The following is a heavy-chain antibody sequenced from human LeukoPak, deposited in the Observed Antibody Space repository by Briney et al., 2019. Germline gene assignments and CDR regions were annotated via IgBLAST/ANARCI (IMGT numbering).Heavy chain of an antibody. CDR1: GYSISSGYY. V-gene: IGHV4-38-2*01. J-gene: IGHJ6*04. CDR2: IYHSGST. D-gene: IGHD2-2*01. Sequence: SETLSLTCAVSGYSISSGYYWGWIRQPPGKGLEWIGSIYHSGSTYYNPSLKSRVTISVDTSKNQFSLKLSPVTAADTAVYYCASGYCSSTSCSAGMDVWGKGTTVTVSS. CDR3: ASGYCSSTSCSAGMDV.